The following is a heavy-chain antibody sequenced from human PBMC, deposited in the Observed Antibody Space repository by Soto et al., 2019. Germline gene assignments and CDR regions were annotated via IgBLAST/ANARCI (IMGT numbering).Heavy chain of an antibody. CDR2: IWYDGTKK. D-gene: IGHD3-3*01. J-gene: IGHJ6*02. V-gene: IGHV3-33*01. Sequence: GGSLRLSCAASGSTFSDYAIHWVRQAPGKGLDWVAVIWYDGTKKYYSESVKGRFSISRDNPKNTVYLQMNSLRAEDTAMYYCARDTCDFCNGYRIFYSMVMWDQGTTVTVSS. CDR1: GSTFSDYA. CDR3: ARDTCDFCNGYRIFYSMVM.